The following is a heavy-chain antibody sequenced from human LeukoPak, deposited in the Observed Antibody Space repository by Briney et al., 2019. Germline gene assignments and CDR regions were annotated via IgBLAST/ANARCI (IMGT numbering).Heavy chain of an antibody. Sequence: GGSLRLSCAASGFTFNTYAMSWVRQAPWERLQWVSGISDSGGSTYYADSVRGRFTISRDNSKNTLYLQMNSLRAEDTAVYYCARHRSSWLIDYWGQGTLVTVSS. V-gene: IGHV3-23*01. J-gene: IGHJ4*02. CDR2: ISDSGGST. CDR1: GFTFNTYA. CDR3: ARHRSSWLIDY. D-gene: IGHD6-6*01.